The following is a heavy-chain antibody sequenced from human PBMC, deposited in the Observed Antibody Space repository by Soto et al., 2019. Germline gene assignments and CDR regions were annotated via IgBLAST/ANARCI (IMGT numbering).Heavy chain of an antibody. Sequence: SETLSLTCTVSGGSISSYYWSWIRQPPGKGLEWIGYIYYSGSTNYNPSLKSRVTISVDTSKNQFSLKLSSVTAADTAVYYCARDYYGSGSPPLGYWGQGTVVTVSS. V-gene: IGHV4-59*01. CDR3: ARDYYGSGSPPLGY. J-gene: IGHJ4*02. CDR1: GGSISSYY. D-gene: IGHD3-10*01. CDR2: IYYSGST.